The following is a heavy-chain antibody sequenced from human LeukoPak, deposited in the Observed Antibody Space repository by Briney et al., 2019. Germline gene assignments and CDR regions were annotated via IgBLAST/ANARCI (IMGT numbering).Heavy chain of an antibody. CDR2: IIPIFGTA. CDR1: GYTFTGYY. J-gene: IGHJ6*03. D-gene: IGHD4/OR15-4a*01. Sequence: SVKVSCKASGYTFTGYYMHWVRQAPGQGLEWMGGIIPIFGTANYAQKFQGRVTITADKSTSTAYMELSSLRSEDTAVYYCASGGGRDYGGYYYYYMDVWGKGTTVTVSS. CDR3: ASGGGRDYGGYYYYYMDV. V-gene: IGHV1-69*06.